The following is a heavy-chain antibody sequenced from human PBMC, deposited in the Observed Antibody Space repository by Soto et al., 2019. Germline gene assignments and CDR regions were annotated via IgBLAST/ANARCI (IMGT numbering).Heavy chain of an antibody. D-gene: IGHD1-20*01. CDR1: GFTFKAYW. Sequence: PVGSLRLSCEVSGFTFKAYWMSWVRQAPGKGLEWLANINGDASTIYYVDSVKGRFTILGDNAGKSLFLKMASLRAEDTAVYFCAAYNTSRHAAFDIWGRGTLVTVSS. V-gene: IGHV3-7*01. J-gene: IGHJ3*02. CDR3: AAYNTSRHAAFDI. CDR2: INGDASTI.